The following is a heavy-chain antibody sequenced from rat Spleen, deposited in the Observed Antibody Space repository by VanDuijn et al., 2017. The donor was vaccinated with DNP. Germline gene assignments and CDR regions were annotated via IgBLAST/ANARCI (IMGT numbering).Heavy chain of an antibody. CDR3: ARHRTIMPYYYAMDA. Sequence: EVLLVESDGGLVQPGRSLKLSCAASRFTFSDYYMVWVRQAPTKGLEWVATISYDGSSSYYRDSVKGRFTISRDNAKSNLYLHRDSLRSEDTATYYCARHRTIMPYYYAMDAWGQGASVTVSS. CDR2: ISYDGSSS. CDR1: RFTFSDYY. J-gene: IGHJ4*01. D-gene: IGHD1-12*01. V-gene: IGHV5-29*01.